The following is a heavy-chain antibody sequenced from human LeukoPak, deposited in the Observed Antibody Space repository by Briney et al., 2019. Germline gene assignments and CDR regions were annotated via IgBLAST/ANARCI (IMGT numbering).Heavy chain of an antibody. CDR2: IDWDDDK. D-gene: IGHD3-22*01. V-gene: IGHV2-70*11. Sequence: SGPTLVNPTQTLTLTCTFSGFSLSSNGMWVSWIRQPPGKALEWLARIDWDDDKYYSTSLKTRLTISKDTSKNQVVLIMTNMDPVDTATYYCARERSDSSAKPDYWGQGTLVTVSS. J-gene: IGHJ4*02. CDR1: GFSLSSNGMW. CDR3: ARERSDSSAKPDY.